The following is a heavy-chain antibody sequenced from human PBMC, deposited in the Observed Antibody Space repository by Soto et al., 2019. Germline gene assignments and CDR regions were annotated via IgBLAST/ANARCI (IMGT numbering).Heavy chain of an antibody. Sequence: GGSLRLSCAASGFTFSNYAMSWVRQAPGKGLEWVSTISGSGGGIFYVDSVRGRFTISRDNSKDTLYLHMDNLLAEDTALYYCAKDVDYITPYYFDYWAREPWSPSPQ. D-gene: IGHD4-4*01. CDR2: ISGSGGGI. CDR3: AKDVDYITPYYFDY. V-gene: IGHV3-23*01. CDR1: GFTFSNYA. J-gene: IGHJ4*02.